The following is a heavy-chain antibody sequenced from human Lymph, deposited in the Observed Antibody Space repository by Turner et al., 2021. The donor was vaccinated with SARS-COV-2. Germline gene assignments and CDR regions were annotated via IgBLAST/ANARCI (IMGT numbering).Heavy chain of an antibody. J-gene: IGHJ3*02. V-gene: IGHV3-30*04. CDR2: ISYDGFNK. CDR3: ARGSGSYLSAFDI. Sequence: QVQLVESGGGVVQPGRSLRLPCAASGFTFSTYAIHWVRQAPGKGLEWVAVISYDGFNKYYSDSVKGQFTISRDNSKNTLYLQMSSLRAEDTDVYYCARGSGSYLSAFDIWGQGTMVTVSS. D-gene: IGHD1-26*01. CDR1: GFTFSTYA.